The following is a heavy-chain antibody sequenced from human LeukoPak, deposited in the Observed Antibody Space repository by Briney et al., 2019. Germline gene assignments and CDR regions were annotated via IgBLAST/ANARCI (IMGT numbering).Heavy chain of an antibody. J-gene: IGHJ6*04. CDR1: GGSFSGYY. V-gene: IGHV4-34*01. D-gene: IGHD3-22*01. Sequence: SETLSLTCAVYGGSFSGYYWSRIRQPPGKGLVWIGEINHSGSTNYNPSLKSRVTISVDTSKNQFSLKLSSVTAADTAVYYCARGYNYVRVDVWGKGTTVTVSS. CDR3: ARGYNYVRVDV. CDR2: INHSGST.